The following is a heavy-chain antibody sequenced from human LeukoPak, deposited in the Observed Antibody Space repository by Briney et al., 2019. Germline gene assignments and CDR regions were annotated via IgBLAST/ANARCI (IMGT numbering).Heavy chain of an antibody. D-gene: IGHD3-10*01. CDR1: GYSISSGYY. J-gene: IGHJ6*03. CDR2: IYHSGSS. Sequence: PSETLSLTCAVSGYSISSGYYWGWIRQPPGKGLEWIGGIYHSGSSYHNPSLKSRVTISVDTSKNHFSLKLSSVTAADTAVYYCARASITMVRGVIIDPRSYFMDVWGKGTTVTVSS. CDR3: ARASITMVRGVIIDPRSYFMDV. V-gene: IGHV4-38-2*01.